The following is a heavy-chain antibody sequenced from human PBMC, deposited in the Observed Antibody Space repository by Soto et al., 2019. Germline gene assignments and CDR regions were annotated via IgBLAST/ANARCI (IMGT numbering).Heavy chain of an antibody. CDR2: ISYDGSNK. Sequence: QVQLVESGGGVVQPGRSLRLSCAASGFTFSNYGMHWVRQAPGKGLEWVAVISYDGSNKYYADSVKGRFTISRDNSKNTVYLQMNSLRAEDTAVYYCAKLDCSGGSCYWFDPWGQGTLVTVSS. V-gene: IGHV3-30*18. CDR1: GFTFSNYG. CDR3: AKLDCSGGSCYWFDP. J-gene: IGHJ5*02. D-gene: IGHD2-15*01.